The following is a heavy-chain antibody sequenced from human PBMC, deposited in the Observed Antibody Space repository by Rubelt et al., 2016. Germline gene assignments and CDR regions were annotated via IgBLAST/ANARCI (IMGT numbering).Heavy chain of an antibody. J-gene: IGHJ5*02. D-gene: IGHD1-14*01. CDR3: ASNQRGADIWFDP. CDR2: ISSTSDYI. V-gene: IGHV3-21*04. Sequence: GKGLEWVSSISSTSDYIYYADSVKGRFTISRDNAKRSLYLQMNSLRAEDTAVYYCASNQRGADIWFDPWGQGTLVTVSS.